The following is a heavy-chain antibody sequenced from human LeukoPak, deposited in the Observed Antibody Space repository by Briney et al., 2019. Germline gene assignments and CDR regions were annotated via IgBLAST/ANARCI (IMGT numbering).Heavy chain of an antibody. D-gene: IGHD4-23*01. CDR3: AREYGGNIDY. J-gene: IGHJ4*02. Sequence: GGSLRLSCAASGFGFSRYGMHWVRQAPGKGLGWVAVIWYDGSKKYYSDSVKGRFTISRDNSNNTLYLQMNSLRAEDTAVYYCAREYGGNIDYWGQGTLVTVSS. CDR2: IWYDGSKK. V-gene: IGHV3-33*01. CDR1: GFGFSRYG.